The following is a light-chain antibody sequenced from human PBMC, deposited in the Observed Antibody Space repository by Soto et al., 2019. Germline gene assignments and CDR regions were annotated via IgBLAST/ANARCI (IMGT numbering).Light chain of an antibody. V-gene: IGKV3-20*01. Sequence: EIVLTQSAGTLSLSPGERATLSCRASQSLNTNYLAWYQQKPGQAPRLLIYGASNRDTGIPDRFSGSGSGTDFSLTISRLEPEDFAVYYCQQYGSSPRTFGQGTKVDIK. CDR3: QQYGSSPRT. CDR1: QSLNTNY. J-gene: IGKJ1*01. CDR2: GAS.